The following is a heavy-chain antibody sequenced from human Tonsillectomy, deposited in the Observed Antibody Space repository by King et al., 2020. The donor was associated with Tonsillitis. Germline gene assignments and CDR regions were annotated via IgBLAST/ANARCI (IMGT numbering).Heavy chain of an antibody. CDR2: ISYDGIIK. CDR1: GFTFSSYA. Sequence: VQLVESGGGVVQPGRSLRLSCAASGFTFSSYAIHWVRQAPGKGLEWVAVISYDGIIKYYADSVKGRFTISRDNSKNTLYLQMNSLVTEDTAVYYCAKEEVGFDYWGQGTLVTVSS. CDR3: AKEEVGFDY. J-gene: IGHJ4*02. V-gene: IGHV3-30*18.